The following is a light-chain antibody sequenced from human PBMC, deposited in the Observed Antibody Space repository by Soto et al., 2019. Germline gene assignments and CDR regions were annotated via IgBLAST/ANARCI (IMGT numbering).Light chain of an antibody. V-gene: IGKV3D-20*02. CDR1: QGVSSGY. J-gene: IGKJ5*01. Sequence: EIVLTQSPGTLSLSPGERATLSCRASQGVSSGYLAWYQQNPGQAPRLLISGTSSRATGIPDRFSGSGSGTDFTLTISSLEPEDSAVYYCQQRHMWPITFGQGTRLEI. CDR2: GTS. CDR3: QQRHMWPIT.